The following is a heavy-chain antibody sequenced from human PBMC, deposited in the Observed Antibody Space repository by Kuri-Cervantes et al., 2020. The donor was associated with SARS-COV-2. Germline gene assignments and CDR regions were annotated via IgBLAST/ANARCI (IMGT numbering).Heavy chain of an antibody. CDR2: IIPIFGTA. J-gene: IGHJ4*02. V-gene: IGHV1-69*13. CDR1: GGTFSSYA. D-gene: IGHD4-11*01. Sequence: SVKVSCKASGGTFSSYAISWVRQAPGQGLEWMGGIIPIFGTANYAQKFQGRVTITADESTSTAYMELSSLRSEDTAVYYCTREAYDYNMGFDSWGQGTLVTVSS. CDR3: TREAYDYNMGFDS.